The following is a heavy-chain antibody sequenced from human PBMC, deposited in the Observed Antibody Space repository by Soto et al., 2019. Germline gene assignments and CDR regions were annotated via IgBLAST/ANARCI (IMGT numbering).Heavy chain of an antibody. Sequence: GASVKVSCKASGYTFTSYAMHWVRQAPGQRLEWMGWVNAGNGKTKYSQKFQGRVTITRDTSASTAYMELSSLRSEDTAVYYCARDPFEYYYGMDVWGQGTTVTVSS. CDR3: ARDPFEYYYGMDV. J-gene: IGHJ6*02. V-gene: IGHV1-3*01. CDR2: VNAGNGKT. CDR1: GYTFTSYA.